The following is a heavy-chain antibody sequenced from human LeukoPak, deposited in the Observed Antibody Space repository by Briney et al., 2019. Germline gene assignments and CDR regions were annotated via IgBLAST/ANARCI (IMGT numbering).Heavy chain of an antibody. D-gene: IGHD3-22*01. CDR3: AREEYYYDSSGHIPDY. J-gene: IGHJ4*02. CDR1: GYSISSGYY. V-gene: IGHV4-38-2*02. CDR2: IYHSGST. Sequence: SETLSLTCTVSGYSISSGYYWGWIRQPPGKGLEWIGSIYHSGSTYYNPSLKCRVTISVDTSKNQFSLKLSSVTAADTAVYYCAREEYYYDSSGHIPDYWGQGTLVTVSS.